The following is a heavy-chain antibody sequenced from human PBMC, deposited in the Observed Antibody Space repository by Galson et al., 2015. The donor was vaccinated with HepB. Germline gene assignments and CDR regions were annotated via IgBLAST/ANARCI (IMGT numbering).Heavy chain of an antibody. CDR1: GFTFSSYW. J-gene: IGHJ3*02. CDR3: ARDVGGAPFDI. D-gene: IGHD3-16*01. Sequence: SLRLSCAASGFTFSSYWMHWVRQAPGKGLVWVSRINSDGSSTSYADSVKGRFTISRDNAKNTLYLQLDSLTVEDTGVYYCARDVGGAPFDIWGQGTTVTVSS. V-gene: IGHV3-74*01. CDR2: INSDGSST.